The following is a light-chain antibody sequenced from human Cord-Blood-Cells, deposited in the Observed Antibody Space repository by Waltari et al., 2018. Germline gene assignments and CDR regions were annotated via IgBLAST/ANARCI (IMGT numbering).Light chain of an antibody. V-gene: IGKV3-15*01. CDR1: QSVSSN. J-gene: IGKJ3*01. Sequence: ELVITQSPATLSVSPGERATLSCRASQSVSSNLAWYQQKPGQAPRLLIYGASTRATGIPARFSGSGSGTEFTLTISSLQSEDFAVYYCQQYNNWHLFTFGPGTKVDIK. CDR3: QQYNNWHLFT. CDR2: GAS.